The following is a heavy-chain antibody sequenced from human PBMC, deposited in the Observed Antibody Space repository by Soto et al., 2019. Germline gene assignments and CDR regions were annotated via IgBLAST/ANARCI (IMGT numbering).Heavy chain of an antibody. CDR1: GGSISSYY. D-gene: IGHD2-21*02. CDR3: ARAYCGGDCYYYYYYYMDV. J-gene: IGHJ6*03. V-gene: IGHV4-59*01. Sequence: SETLSLTCTVSGGSISSYYWNWIRQPPGKGLEWIGYIYYSGSSNSNPSLKSRVSISVDAYKNQFSLKLSSCTAADTAVYYCARAYCGGDCYYYYYYYMDVGGKGTTVTVSS. CDR2: IYYSGSS.